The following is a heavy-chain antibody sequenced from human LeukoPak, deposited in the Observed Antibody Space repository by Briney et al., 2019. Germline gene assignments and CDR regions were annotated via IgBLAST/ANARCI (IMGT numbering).Heavy chain of an antibody. J-gene: IGHJ3*02. D-gene: IGHD2-21*01. V-gene: IGHV4-4*07. CDR1: GDSISSYY. Sequence: SETLSLTCTVSGDSISSYYWSWIRQPAGQGLEWIGRIHPSGSTNYNPSLKSRVTMSVDTSKNQFSLKLSSVTAADTAVYYCARGPGGDYPEDIWGQGTMVTVSS. CDR2: IHPSGST. CDR3: ARGPGGDYPEDI.